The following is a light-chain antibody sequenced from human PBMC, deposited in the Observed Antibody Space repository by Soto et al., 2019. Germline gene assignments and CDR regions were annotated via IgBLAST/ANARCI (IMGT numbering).Light chain of an antibody. Sequence: QSALTQPASVSGSPGQTITISCTGTSSDVGGYAYVSWYQQYPGKVPKLVISEVSNRPSGVSHRFSCSRSGNTASLTISGLQAEDEADYHCSSYTSRNTPVFGGGTKLTVL. CDR3: SSYTSRNTPV. CDR2: EVS. J-gene: IGLJ2*01. CDR1: SSDVGGYAY. V-gene: IGLV2-14*01.